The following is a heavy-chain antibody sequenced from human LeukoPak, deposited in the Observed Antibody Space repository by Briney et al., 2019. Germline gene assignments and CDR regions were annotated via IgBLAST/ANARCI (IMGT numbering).Heavy chain of an antibody. V-gene: IGHV3-23*01. Sequence: PGGSLRLSCAASGFTFSNYGMSWVRQAPGKGLEWVSTISGSGDTTYYADSVKGRFTISRDNSKNTLYLQMNSLRAEDTAVYYCAISVGAIFWGQGTLVTVSS. CDR2: ISGSGDTT. D-gene: IGHD1-26*01. CDR1: GFTFSNYG. CDR3: AISVGAIF. J-gene: IGHJ4*02.